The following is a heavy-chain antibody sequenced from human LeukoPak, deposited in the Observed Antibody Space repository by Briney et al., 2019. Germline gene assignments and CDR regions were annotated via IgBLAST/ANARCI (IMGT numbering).Heavy chain of an antibody. CDR1: GGSISSGNYY. Sequence: SETLSLTRTVSGGSISSGNYYWSWIRQPAGKGLEWIGRIYTSGNTNYDPSLKSRVTISVDTSKNQFSLKLTSVTAADTAVYYCARGGGNFDYWGQGTLVTVSS. CDR2: IYTSGNT. CDR3: ARGGGNFDY. D-gene: IGHD3-16*01. V-gene: IGHV4-61*02. J-gene: IGHJ4*02.